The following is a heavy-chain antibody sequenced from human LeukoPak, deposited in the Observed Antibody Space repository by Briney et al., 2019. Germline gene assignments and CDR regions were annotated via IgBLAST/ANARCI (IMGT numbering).Heavy chain of an antibody. Sequence: SVKDSCKASGGTFSSYAISWVRQAPGQGVDGVGRIIHIFGTANYAQKFHGRVTITADEYTSTAYMELSSLRSEDTAVYYCAAAPNYYGSGSSLGGWGQGTLVTVSS. V-gene: IGHV1-69*13. CDR3: AAAPNYYGSGSSLGG. D-gene: IGHD3-10*01. CDR1: GGTFSSYA. J-gene: IGHJ4*02. CDR2: IIHIFGTA.